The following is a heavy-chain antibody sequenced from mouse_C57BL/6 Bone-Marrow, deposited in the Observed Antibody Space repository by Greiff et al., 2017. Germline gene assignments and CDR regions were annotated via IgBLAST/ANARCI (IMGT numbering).Heavy chain of an antibody. J-gene: IGHJ2*01. CDR3: ARGQHRLRDFDC. CDR2: IDPSDSET. CDR1: GYTFTSYW. V-gene: IGHV1-52*01. D-gene: IGHD3-2*02. Sequence: VQLQQPGAELVRPGSSVKLSCKASGYTFTSYWMHWVKQRPIQGLEWIGNIDPSDSETNYNQKFKDKATLTVDKSSSTAYMQLSSLTSEDSAVYYCARGQHRLRDFDCRGQGTTLTVS.